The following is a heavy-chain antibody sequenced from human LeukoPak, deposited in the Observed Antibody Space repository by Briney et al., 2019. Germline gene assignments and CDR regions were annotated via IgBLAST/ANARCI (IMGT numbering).Heavy chain of an antibody. D-gene: IGHD3-22*01. V-gene: IGHV3-23*01. Sequence: GGSLRLSCAASGFTFSSYAMSWVRQAPGKRLEWVSGIGGSGSRTYYADSVKGRFTISRDNSKNTLYLQMNSLRAEDTAVYYCARDRPYYYDSSGYFLFDYWGQGTLVTVSS. CDR1: GFTFSSYA. CDR2: IGGSGSRT. J-gene: IGHJ4*02. CDR3: ARDRPYYYDSSGYFLFDY.